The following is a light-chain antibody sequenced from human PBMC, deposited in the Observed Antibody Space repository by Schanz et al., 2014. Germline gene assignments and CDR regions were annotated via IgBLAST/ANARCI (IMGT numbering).Light chain of an antibody. CDR1: QTVSNN. CDR2: GAS. V-gene: IGKV3-15*01. J-gene: IGKJ1*01. Sequence: EIVMTQSPATLSVSPGERGTLSCRASQTVSNNLAWYQQKPGQTPRLLIYGASTRATGIPAKFSGSGSGTDFTLTISSLEPEDVATYYCQKYNDAPWMLGQGTKVEVK. CDR3: QKYNDAPWM.